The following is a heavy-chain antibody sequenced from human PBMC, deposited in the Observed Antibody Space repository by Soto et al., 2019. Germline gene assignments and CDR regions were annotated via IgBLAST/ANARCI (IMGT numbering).Heavy chain of an antibody. V-gene: IGHV3-30-3*01. CDR3: AREGYDSSGYGVAFDI. Sequence: QVQLVESGGGVVQPGRSLRLSCAASGFTFSSYAMHWVRQAPGKGLEWVAVISYDGSNKYYADSVKGRFTISRDNSKNTLYLQMNSLRAEDTAVYYCAREGYDSSGYGVAFDIWGQGTMVTVSS. CDR2: ISYDGSNK. D-gene: IGHD3-22*01. CDR1: GFTFSSYA. J-gene: IGHJ3*02.